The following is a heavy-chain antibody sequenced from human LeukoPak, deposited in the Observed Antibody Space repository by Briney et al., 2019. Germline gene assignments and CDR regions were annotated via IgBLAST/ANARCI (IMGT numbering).Heavy chain of an antibody. CDR2: IYTSGST. V-gene: IGHV4-4*07. CDR3: ARDRLLWFGELSDAFDI. J-gene: IGHJ3*02. CDR1: GGSISSYY. D-gene: IGHD3-10*01. Sequence: KTSETLSLTCTVSGGSISSYYWSWIRQPAGKGLEWIGRIYTSGSTNYNPSLKSRVTMSVDTSKNQFSLKLSSVTAADTAVYYCARDRLLWFGELSDAFDIWGQGTMVTVSS.